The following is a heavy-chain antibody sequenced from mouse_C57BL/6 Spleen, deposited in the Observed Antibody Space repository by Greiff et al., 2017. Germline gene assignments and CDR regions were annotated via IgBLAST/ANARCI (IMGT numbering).Heavy chain of an antibody. V-gene: IGHV1-55*01. J-gene: IGHJ1*03. Sequence: QVQLQQPGAELVKPGASVKMSCKASGYTFSSYWITWVKQRPGQGLEWIGDIYPGSGSTNYNEKFKSKATLTVDTSSSTAYMQLSSLTSEDSAVYYCARGGYYYGSSPYWYFDVWGTETTVTGSS. CDR3: ARGGYYYGSSPYWYFDV. D-gene: IGHD1-1*01. CDR2: IYPGSGST. CDR1: GYTFSSYW.